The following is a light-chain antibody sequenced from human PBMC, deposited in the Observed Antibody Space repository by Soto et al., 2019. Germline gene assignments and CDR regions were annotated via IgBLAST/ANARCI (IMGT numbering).Light chain of an antibody. CDR1: QSFLGL. Sequence: VLTQSPVTLSLSPGERATLSCRASQSFLGLLAWYQQKPGQAPRLLIYDAYNRATGIPPRFSGSGSGTDFNLTISSLEPEDSAVYYCQQRHMWPITFGQGTRLEIK. J-gene: IGKJ5*01. V-gene: IGKV3-11*01. CDR3: QQRHMWPIT. CDR2: DAY.